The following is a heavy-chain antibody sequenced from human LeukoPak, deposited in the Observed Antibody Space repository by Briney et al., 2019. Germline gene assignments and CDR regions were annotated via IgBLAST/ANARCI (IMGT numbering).Heavy chain of an antibody. CDR3: ARDHRAGGMVLYSSGMDV. CDR1: GGSVSSGSYY. CDR2: IYYSGST. D-gene: IGHD3-16*01. J-gene: IGHJ6*02. V-gene: IGHV4-61*01. Sequence: SETLSLTCTVSGGSVSSGSYYWSWIRQPPGKGLEWIGYIYYSGSTNYNPSLKSRVTISVDTSKNQFSLKLSSVTAADTAVYYCARDHRAGGMVLYSSGMDVWGQGTTVTVSS.